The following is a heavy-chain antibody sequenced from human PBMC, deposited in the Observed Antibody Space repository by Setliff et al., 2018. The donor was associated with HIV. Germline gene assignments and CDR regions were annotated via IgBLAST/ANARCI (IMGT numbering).Heavy chain of an antibody. D-gene: IGHD6-25*01. Sequence: PGGSLRLSCAASGFTFGSFAMSWVRQAPGKGLEWVSTLSGSGVSTYYADSVKGRFTISRDNSKNTLYLQMSSLRSEDTAVYYCARWVDDNSEGSYYHYMDVWGNGASVTVSS. V-gene: IGHV3-23*01. CDR1: GFTFGSFA. CDR3: ARWVDDNSEGSYYHYMDV. CDR2: LSGSGVST. J-gene: IGHJ6*03.